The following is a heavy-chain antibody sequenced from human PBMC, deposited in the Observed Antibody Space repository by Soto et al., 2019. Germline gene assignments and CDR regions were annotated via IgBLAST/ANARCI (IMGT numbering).Heavy chain of an antibody. CDR2: ISYDGSNK. J-gene: IGHJ6*02. CDR1: GFTFSSYA. V-gene: IGHV3-30*14. D-gene: IGHD6-6*01. CDR3: KIAASSHTWGFGMDV. Sequence: QVQLVESGGGVVQPGRSLRLSCAASGFTFSSYAMHWVRQAPGKGLEWVALISYDGSNKYYADSVKGRFTISRDNSKNTLYLEMNSLRAEETALYYCKIAASSHTWGFGMDVWGQGTTVTVSS.